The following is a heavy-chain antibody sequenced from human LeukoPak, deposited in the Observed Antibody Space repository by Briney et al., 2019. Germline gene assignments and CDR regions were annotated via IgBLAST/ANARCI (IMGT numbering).Heavy chain of an antibody. Sequence: GGSLRLSCAASGFTFDDYAMHWVRQAPGKGLEWVSGISWNSGSIGYADSVKGRFTISRDNAKNSLYLQMNSLRAEDTALYYCAKDPSSYSSSCENWGQGTLVTVSS. D-gene: IGHD6-13*01. CDR1: GFTFDDYA. CDR3: AKDPSSYSSSCEN. CDR2: ISWNSGSI. V-gene: IGHV3-9*01. J-gene: IGHJ4*02.